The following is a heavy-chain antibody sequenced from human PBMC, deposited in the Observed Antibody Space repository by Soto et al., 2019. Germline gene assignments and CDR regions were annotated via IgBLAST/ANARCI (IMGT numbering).Heavy chain of an antibody. CDR2: ISSSGSTI. J-gene: IGHJ6*03. D-gene: IGHD5-12*01. Sequence: GGSLRLSCAASGFTFSDYYMSWIRQAPGKGLEWVSYISSSGSTIYYADSVKGRFTISRDNAKNSLYLQMNSLRAEDTAVYYCARGAPAGYSGYDLRYYYYYYYMDVWGKGTTVTVSS. CDR3: ARGAPAGYSGYDLRYYYYYYYMDV. V-gene: IGHV3-11*01. CDR1: GFTFSDYY.